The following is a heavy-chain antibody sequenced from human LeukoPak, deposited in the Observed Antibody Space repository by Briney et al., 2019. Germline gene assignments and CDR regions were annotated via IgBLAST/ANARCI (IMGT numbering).Heavy chain of an antibody. CDR1: GFTFSTYA. CDR2: ISGRGVST. CDR3: AKAASGNWNDVSHY. J-gene: IGHJ4*02. D-gene: IGHD1-20*01. Sequence: PGGSLRLSCAASGFTFSTYAMSWVRHAPGKGLEWVSAISGRGVSTSYADSVRGRFTISRDNSKNTLYLQMNSLRAEDTAVYYCAKAASGNWNDVSHYWGQGTLVTVSS. V-gene: IGHV3-23*01.